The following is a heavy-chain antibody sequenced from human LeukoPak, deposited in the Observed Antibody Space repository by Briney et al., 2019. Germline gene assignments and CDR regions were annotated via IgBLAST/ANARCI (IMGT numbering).Heavy chain of an antibody. CDR3: ARSQNYYDNSGCGI. D-gene: IGHD3-22*01. CDR2: IYYSGST. CDR1: GGSISSYY. Sequence: PSETLSLTCTVSGGSISSYYWSWIRQPPGKGLEWIGYIYYSGSTNYNPSLKSRVTISVDTSKNQFSLKLNSVTAADTAVYYCARSQNYYDNSGCGIWGQGTLITVSS. J-gene: IGHJ1*01. V-gene: IGHV4-59*08.